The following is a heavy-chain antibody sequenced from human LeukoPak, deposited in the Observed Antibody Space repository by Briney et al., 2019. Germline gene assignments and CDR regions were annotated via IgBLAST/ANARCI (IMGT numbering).Heavy chain of an antibody. CDR3: ANRGEGSSWSGYGDY. V-gene: IGHV1-2*06. Sequence: GASVKVSCKASGYTFTGYYMHWVRQAPGQGLEWMGRINPNSGGTNYAQKFQGRVTMTRDTSISTAYMELSRLRSDDTAAEYFANRGEGSSWSGYGDYWGQGTLVTVSS. D-gene: IGHD6-13*01. CDR1: GYTFTGYY. CDR2: INPNSGGT. J-gene: IGHJ4*02.